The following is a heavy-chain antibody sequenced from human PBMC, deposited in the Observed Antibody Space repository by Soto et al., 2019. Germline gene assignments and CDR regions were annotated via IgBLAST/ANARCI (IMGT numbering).Heavy chain of an antibody. CDR2: ISAYNGNT. D-gene: IGHD1-26*01. Sequence: ASVKFSCKASGYTFTSYGISWVRQAPGQGLEWMGWISAYNGNTNYAQKLQGRVTMTTDTSTRTAYMELRSLRSDDTAVYYGARSTWVSHFDYWGKGTLVTVSS. J-gene: IGHJ4*02. V-gene: IGHV1-18*01. CDR3: ARSTWVSHFDY. CDR1: GYTFTSYG.